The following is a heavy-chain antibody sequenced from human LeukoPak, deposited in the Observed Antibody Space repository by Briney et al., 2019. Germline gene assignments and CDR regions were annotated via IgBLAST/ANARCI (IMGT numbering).Heavy chain of an antibody. V-gene: IGHV1-18*01. CDR1: GGTFSSYA. J-gene: IGHJ5*02. Sequence: ASVKVSCKASGGTFSSYAISWVRQAPGQGLEWMGWISAYTGITSFAQKFQGRVTMTTDTSTSTAYMELRSLRLDDTAVYYCARDLIYTTSWYDHWGQGTLVTVSS. D-gene: IGHD1-26*01. CDR3: ARDLIYTTSWYDH. CDR2: ISAYTGIT.